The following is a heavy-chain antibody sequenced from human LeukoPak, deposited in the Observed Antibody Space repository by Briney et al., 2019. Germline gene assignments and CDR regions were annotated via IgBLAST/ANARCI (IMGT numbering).Heavy chain of an antibody. V-gene: IGHV1-18*01. Sequence: ASVKVSCKASGYTFTSYGISWVRQAPGQGLEWMGWISAYNGNTNYAQKLQGRVTMTTDTSTSTAYMELRSLRSDDTAVYYCARDAAAGTPYNYYYYYMDVWGKGTTVTVSS. D-gene: IGHD6-13*01. CDR1: GYTFTSYG. CDR3: ARDAAAGTPYNYYYYYMDV. J-gene: IGHJ6*03. CDR2: ISAYNGNT.